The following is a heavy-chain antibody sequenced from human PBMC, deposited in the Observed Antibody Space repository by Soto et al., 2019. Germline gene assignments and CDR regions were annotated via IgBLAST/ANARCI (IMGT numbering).Heavy chain of an antibody. J-gene: IGHJ5*02. Sequence: LRLSCAASGFTISTYAMTWVRQAPGKGLECVSGVTGSGGQIHYADSVKGRFTISKDNSKNTLYLQMSSLREEDTALYYCAKDAVYKYGLWLMDSWGQGTLVTVSS. CDR2: VTGSGGQI. CDR1: GFTISTYA. CDR3: AKDAVYKYGLWLMDS. V-gene: IGHV3-23*01. D-gene: IGHD2-21*01.